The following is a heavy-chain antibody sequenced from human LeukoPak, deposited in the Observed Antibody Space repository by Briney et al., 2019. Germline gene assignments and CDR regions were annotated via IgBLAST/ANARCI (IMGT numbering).Heavy chain of an antibody. D-gene: IGHD5-24*01. Sequence: GGSLRLSCAASGFTFSSYSMNWVRQAPGKGLEWVSSISSSSSYIYYADSVKGRFTISRDNAKNSLYLQMNSLRAEDTAVYYCGRSPLGWLQPYYYYYYMDVWGKGTTGTVSS. V-gene: IGHV3-21*01. CDR2: ISSSSSYI. J-gene: IGHJ6*03. CDR1: GFTFSSYS. CDR3: GRSPLGWLQPYYYYYYMDV.